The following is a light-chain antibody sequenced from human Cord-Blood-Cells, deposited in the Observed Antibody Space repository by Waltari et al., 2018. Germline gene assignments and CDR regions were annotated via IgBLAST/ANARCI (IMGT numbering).Light chain of an antibody. V-gene: IGKV3-11*01. J-gene: IGKJ2*03. CDR2: DAS. CDR3: QQRSNWLYS. Sequence: IVLTQSPATLSLSPGARATLSCRASQSVSRYLAWYQQKPGQAPRLLIYDASNRATGIPARFSGSGSGTDFTLTISSLEPEDFAVYYCQQRSNWLYSFGQGTKLEIK. CDR1: QSVSRY.